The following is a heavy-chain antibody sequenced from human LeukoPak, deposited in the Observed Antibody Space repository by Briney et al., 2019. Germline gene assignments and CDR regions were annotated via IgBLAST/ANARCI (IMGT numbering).Heavy chain of an antibody. V-gene: IGHV1-46*04. CDR3: ASTAFGPPYFDY. D-gene: IGHD3-3*02. J-gene: IGHJ4*02. CDR2: INPSGTST. CDR1: GYTFSDYY. Sequence: ASVKVSCKASGYTFSDYYMHWVRQAPGQGLEWLGIINPSGTSTGYAQKLQGRVTVTRDTSTSTVYMELTSLRSEDTAVYYCASTAFGPPYFDYWGQGTLVTVSS.